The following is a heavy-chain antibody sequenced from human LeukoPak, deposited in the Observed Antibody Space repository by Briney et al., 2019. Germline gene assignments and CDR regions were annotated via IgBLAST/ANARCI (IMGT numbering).Heavy chain of an antibody. D-gene: IGHD3-22*01. Sequence: GGSLRLSCAASGFIFSNYAMHWVRQAPGKGLEYVSAISSNGGSTYYANSVKDRFTISRENSKNTLYLQMGRLRAEDMAVYYCARRGSGFSQTSFDYWGQGPLVTVSS. J-gene: IGHJ4*02. V-gene: IGHV3-64*01. CDR1: GFIFSNYA. CDR3: ARRGSGFSQTSFDY. CDR2: ISSNGGST.